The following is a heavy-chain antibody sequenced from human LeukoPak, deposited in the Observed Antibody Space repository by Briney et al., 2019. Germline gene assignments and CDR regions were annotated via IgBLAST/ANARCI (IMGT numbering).Heavy chain of an antibody. CDR3: AAYYGGNSHAFDI. Sequence: SQTLSLTCIVSGGSISSGSYYWSWIRQPAGKGLEWIGRIYTSGSTNYNPSLKSRVTISVDTSKNQFSLKLSSVTAADTAVYYCAAYYGGNSHAFDIWGQGTMVTVSS. D-gene: IGHD4-23*01. CDR1: GGSISSGSYY. J-gene: IGHJ3*02. V-gene: IGHV4-61*02. CDR2: IYTSGST.